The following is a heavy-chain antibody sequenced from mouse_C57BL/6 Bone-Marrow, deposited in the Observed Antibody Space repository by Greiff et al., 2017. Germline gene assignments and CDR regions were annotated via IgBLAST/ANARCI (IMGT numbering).Heavy chain of an antibody. D-gene: IGHD1-1*01. CDR1: GYTFTSYW. CDR2: IDPSDSET. Sequence: QVQLQQPGAELVRPGSSVKLSCKASGYTFTSYWMHWVKQRPIQGLEWIGNIDPSDSETHYNQKFKDKATLTVDKSSSTAYMQLSSLTSEDSAVYYCAREAYGSSIYWYFDVWGTGTTVTVSS. CDR3: AREAYGSSIYWYFDV. J-gene: IGHJ1*03. V-gene: IGHV1-52*01.